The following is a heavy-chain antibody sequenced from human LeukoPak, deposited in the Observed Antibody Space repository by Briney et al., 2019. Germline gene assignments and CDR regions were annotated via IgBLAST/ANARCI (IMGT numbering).Heavy chain of an antibody. V-gene: IGHV3-21*01. CDR3: AKLQNGDFWSGYYYYYYYYMDV. J-gene: IGHJ6*03. CDR2: ISSSSSYI. D-gene: IGHD3-3*01. Sequence: GGSLRLSCAASRFTFSSYSMNWVRQAPGKGLEWVSSISSSSSYIYYADSVKGRFTISRDNAKNPLYLQMNSLRAEDTAVYYCAKLQNGDFWSGYYYYYYYYMDVWGKGTTVTVSS. CDR1: RFTFSSYS.